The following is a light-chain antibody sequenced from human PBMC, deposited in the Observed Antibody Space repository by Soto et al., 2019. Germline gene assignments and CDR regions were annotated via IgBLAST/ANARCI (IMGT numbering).Light chain of an antibody. CDR1: QGIRSD. V-gene: IGKV1-6*01. CDR3: LQDYGYPRT. J-gene: IGKJ1*01. CDR2: AAS. Sequence: AIQMTQSPSSLSASVGDRVTITCRASQGIRSDLAWYQKKSGKAPKLLIYAASSLQSGVPSRFSGSGFGSDFTLTISSLQPEDFATYYCLQDYGYPRTFSQGTSVEI.